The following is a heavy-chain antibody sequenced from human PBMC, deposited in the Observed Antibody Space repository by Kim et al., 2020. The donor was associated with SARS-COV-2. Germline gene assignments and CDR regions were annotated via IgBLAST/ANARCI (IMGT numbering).Heavy chain of an antibody. J-gene: IGHJ4*02. Sequence: YADSMKGRFTNSRDNTKNALYLQMNSLRAEDTAVYYCAKGIRSSDYVFDYWGQGTLVTVSS. CDR3: AKGIRSSDYVFDY. V-gene: IGHV3-23*01. D-gene: IGHD3-22*01.